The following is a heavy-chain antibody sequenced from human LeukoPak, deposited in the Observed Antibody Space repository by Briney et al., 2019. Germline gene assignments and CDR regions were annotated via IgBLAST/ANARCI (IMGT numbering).Heavy chain of an antibody. CDR1: GGSISSYY. J-gene: IGHJ5*02. Sequence: SETLSLTCTVSGGSISSYYWSWIRQPPGKGLEWIGYIYYSGSTNYNPSLKSRVTISEDTSKNQFSLKLSSVTAADTAVYYCARDLGVWFGERRYNWFDPWGQGTLVTVSS. D-gene: IGHD3-10*01. CDR3: ARDLGVWFGERRYNWFDP. CDR2: IYYSGST. V-gene: IGHV4-59*01.